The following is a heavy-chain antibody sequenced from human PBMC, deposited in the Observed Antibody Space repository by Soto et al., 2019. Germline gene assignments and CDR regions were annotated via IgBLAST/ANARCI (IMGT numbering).Heavy chain of an antibody. CDR2: ISGSGGST. Sequence: GGSLRLSCAASGFTFSSYAMSWVRQAPGKGLEWVSAISGSGGSTYYEDTVKGRFTISRDNSKKTLYLQMNSLRAEDTAVYYCAKGAGGDYGPQNYFDYWGQGTLVTVSS. J-gene: IGHJ4*02. CDR1: GFTFSSYA. D-gene: IGHD4-17*01. V-gene: IGHV3-23*01. CDR3: AKGAGGDYGPQNYFDY.